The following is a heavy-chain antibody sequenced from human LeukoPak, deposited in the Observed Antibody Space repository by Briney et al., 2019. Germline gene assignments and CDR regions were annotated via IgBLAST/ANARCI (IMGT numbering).Heavy chain of an antibody. J-gene: IGHJ4*02. CDR3: AADQGSPYCSGGSCLFDY. D-gene: IGHD2-15*01. CDR2: IVVGSGNT. V-gene: IGHV1-58*01. Sequence: SVKVSCKASGFTFTSSAVQWVRQARGQRLEWIGWIVVGSGNTNYAQKFQERVTITRDMSTSTAYMELSSLRSEDTAVYYCAADQGSPYCSGGSCLFDYWGQGTLVTVSS. CDR1: GFTFTSSA.